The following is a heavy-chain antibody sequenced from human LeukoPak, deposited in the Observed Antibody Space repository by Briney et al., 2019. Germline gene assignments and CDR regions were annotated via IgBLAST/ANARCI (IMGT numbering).Heavy chain of an antibody. D-gene: IGHD6-13*01. CDR1: GFTFSIYG. J-gene: IGHJ1*01. CDR2: IKHDESEK. Sequence: AGGSLRLSCAASGFTFSIYGMHWVRQAPGKGLEWVANIKHDESEKYYVDSVKGRFTISRDNAKNSLYLHMNSLRAEDTAVYYCARDKIAAATTGSSFHHWGQGTLVTVSS. CDR3: ARDKIAAATTGSSFHH. V-gene: IGHV3-7*01.